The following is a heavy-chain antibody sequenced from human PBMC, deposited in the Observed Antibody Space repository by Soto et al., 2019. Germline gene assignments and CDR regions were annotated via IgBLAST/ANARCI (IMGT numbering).Heavy chain of an antibody. Sequence: GGSLRLSCAASGFTFSSYSMNWVRQAPGKGLEWVSYISSSSSTIYYADSVKGRFTISRDNAKNSLYLQMNSLRAEDTAVYYCARSDLYDFWSGYGLFDYWGQGTLVTVSS. D-gene: IGHD3-3*01. J-gene: IGHJ4*02. CDR1: GFTFSSYS. CDR3: ARSDLYDFWSGYGLFDY. V-gene: IGHV3-48*01. CDR2: ISSSSSTI.